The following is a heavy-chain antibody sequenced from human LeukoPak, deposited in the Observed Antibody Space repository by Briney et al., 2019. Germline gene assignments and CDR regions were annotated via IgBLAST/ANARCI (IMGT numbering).Heavy chain of an antibody. J-gene: IGHJ4*02. V-gene: IGHV1-18*01. CDR2: ISGYNGNT. D-gene: IGHD1-1*01. CDR1: GNTFTSYG. Sequence: GASVKVSCKASGNTFTSYGITWVRQAPGQGLEWMGWISGYNGNTNYAQKLQGRVTMTTDTSTSTAYMELRSLRSDDTAVYYCARATGTTTHDYWGQGTLVTVSS. CDR3: ARATGTTTHDY.